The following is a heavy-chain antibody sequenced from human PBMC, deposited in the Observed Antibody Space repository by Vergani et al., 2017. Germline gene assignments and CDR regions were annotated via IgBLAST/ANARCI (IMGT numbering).Heavy chain of an antibody. V-gene: IGHV3-7*01. CDR1: GFTFSSYW. CDR2: IKQDGSEK. J-gene: IGHJ6*02. Sequence: EVQLVESGGGLVQPGGSLRLSCAASGFTFSSYWMSWVRQAPGKGLEWVANIKQDGSEKYYVDSVKGRFTISRDNAKNSLYLQMNSLRAEDTAVYYCARAAGRNYYDSSGYYYYYGMDVWGQGTTVTVSS. CDR3: ARAAGRNYYDSSGYYYYYGMDV. D-gene: IGHD3-22*01.